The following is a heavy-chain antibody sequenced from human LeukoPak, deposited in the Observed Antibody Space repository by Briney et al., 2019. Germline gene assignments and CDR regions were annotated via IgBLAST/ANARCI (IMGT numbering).Heavy chain of an antibody. CDR1: GFTFSSYS. CDR3: AKGPLIEVAGTTWDY. V-gene: IGHV3-23*01. J-gene: IGHJ4*02. CDR2: LSGSGGKT. D-gene: IGHD6-19*01. Sequence: PGGSLRLSCAASGFTFSSYSMNWVRQAPGKGLEWVSALSGSGGKTYYADSVKGRFTISRDNSKNTLYLQMNSLKDEDTAVYYCAKGPLIEVAGTTWDYWGQGTLVTVSS.